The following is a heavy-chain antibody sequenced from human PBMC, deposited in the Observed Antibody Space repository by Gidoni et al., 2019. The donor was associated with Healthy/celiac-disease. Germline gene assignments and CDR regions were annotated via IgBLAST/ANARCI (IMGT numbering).Heavy chain of an antibody. Sequence: EVQLVESGGGLVQPGRSLRLSCAASGFTFDDYAMHWVRQAPGKGLEWVSGISWNSGSIGYADSVKGRFTISRDNAKNSLYLQMNSLRAEDTALYYCAKDKGGYGGNGQGFDYWGQGTLVTVSS. CDR2: ISWNSGSI. J-gene: IGHJ4*02. D-gene: IGHD2-15*01. CDR1: GFTFDDYA. CDR3: AKDKGGYGGNGQGFDY. V-gene: IGHV3-9*01.